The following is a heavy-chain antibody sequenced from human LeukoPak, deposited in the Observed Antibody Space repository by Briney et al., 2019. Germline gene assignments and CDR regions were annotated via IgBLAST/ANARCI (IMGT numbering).Heavy chain of an antibody. CDR2: IIPIFGTA. Sequence: ASVKVSRKASGGTFSSYAISWVRQAPGQGLEWMGGIIPIFGTANYAQKFQGRVTITADESTSTAYMELSSLRSEDTAVYYCARGYQLLYRNYYYYYYMDVWGKGTTVTVSS. D-gene: IGHD2-2*02. CDR3: ARGYQLLYRNYYYYYYMDV. CDR1: GGTFSSYA. J-gene: IGHJ6*03. V-gene: IGHV1-69*13.